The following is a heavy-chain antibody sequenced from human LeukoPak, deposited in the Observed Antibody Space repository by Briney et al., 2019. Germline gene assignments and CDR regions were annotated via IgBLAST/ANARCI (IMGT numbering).Heavy chain of an antibody. CDR3: ARDRGARDAFDI. CDR2: IKEDGSEK. Sequence: PGGSLRLSCAASGFPFSTYWMTWVRQAPGKGLEWLAHIKEDGSEKYYVDSVKGRFTISRDNAKNTLYLQMNSLRVDDTAVYYCARDRGARDAFDIWGQGTMVTVSS. V-gene: IGHV3-7*01. D-gene: IGHD3-16*01. J-gene: IGHJ3*02. CDR1: GFPFSTYW.